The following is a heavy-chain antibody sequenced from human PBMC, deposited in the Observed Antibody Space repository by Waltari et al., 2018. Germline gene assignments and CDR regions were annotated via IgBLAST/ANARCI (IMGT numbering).Heavy chain of an antibody. J-gene: IGHJ4*02. Sequence: EVQLVESGGGLDQPGRSLRLSCTASGFTFGDYAMCWVRQAPGKGLEWVSFIRSKTYGETTEYAASVKERFTISRDDSKSIIYLQMNSLKTEDTAVYYCTRWQYNRGSSFDQWGQGTLVTVSS. CDR1: GFTFGDYA. D-gene: IGHD6-19*01. V-gene: IGHV3-49*04. CDR3: TRWQYNRGSSFDQ. CDR2: IRSKTYGETT.